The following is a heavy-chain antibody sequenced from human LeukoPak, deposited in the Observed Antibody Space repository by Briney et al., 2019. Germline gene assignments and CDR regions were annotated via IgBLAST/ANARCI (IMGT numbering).Heavy chain of an antibody. CDR3: AKDLRLWFGGLWLDY. Sequence: PEGSLRLSCAASGLTFSSYGMHWVRQAPGKGLEWVAVISYDGSNKYYADSVKGRFTISRDNSKNTLYLQMNSLRAEDTAVYYCAKDLRLWFGGLWLDYWGQGTLVTVSS. V-gene: IGHV3-30*18. J-gene: IGHJ4*02. CDR2: ISYDGSNK. D-gene: IGHD3-10*01. CDR1: GLTFSSYG.